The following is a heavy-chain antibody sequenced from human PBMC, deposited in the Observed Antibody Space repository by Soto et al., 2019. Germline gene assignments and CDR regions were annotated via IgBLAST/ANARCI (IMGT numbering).Heavy chain of an antibody. D-gene: IGHD3-22*01. CDR2: ISWNSGSI. J-gene: IGHJ4*02. V-gene: IGHV3-9*01. Sequence: HPGGSLRLSCAASGFTFDDYAMHWVRQAPGKGLEWVSGISWNSGSIGYADSVKGRFTISRDNAKNSLYLQMNSLRAEDTALYYCARALRNYYDSSGYLYYFDYWGQGTLVTVSS. CDR1: GFTFDDYA. CDR3: ARALRNYYDSSGYLYYFDY.